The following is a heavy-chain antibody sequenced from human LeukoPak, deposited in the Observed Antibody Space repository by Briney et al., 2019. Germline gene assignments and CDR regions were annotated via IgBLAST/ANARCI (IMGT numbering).Heavy chain of an antibody. CDR1: GASISSSCDY. V-gene: IGHV4-39*07. CDR2: IYCSGST. J-gene: IGHJ4*02. Sequence: SETLCLTCTVSGASISSSCDYWDWIRQPPVKGLVWIGSIYCSGSTYYNPSLKSRVTISVDTSKNQFSLKLSSVTAADTAVYYCARILWFGEFNFDYWGQGTLVTVSS. CDR3: ARILWFGEFNFDY. D-gene: IGHD3-10*01.